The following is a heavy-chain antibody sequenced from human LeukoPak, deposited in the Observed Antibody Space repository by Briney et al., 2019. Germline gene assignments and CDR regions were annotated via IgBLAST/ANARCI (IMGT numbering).Heavy chain of an antibody. V-gene: IGHV3-23*01. Sequence: GGSLRLSCAASGFTFSTYAMRWVRQAPGKGLEWVSSIRAGGDASYYADSVKGRFTISRDNSKNTLYLQMNSLRAEDTAVYYCAKDPIVVVVAATRQNYWGQGTLVTVSS. D-gene: IGHD2-15*01. J-gene: IGHJ4*02. CDR1: GFTFSTYA. CDR2: IRAGGDAS. CDR3: AKDPIVVVVAATRQNY.